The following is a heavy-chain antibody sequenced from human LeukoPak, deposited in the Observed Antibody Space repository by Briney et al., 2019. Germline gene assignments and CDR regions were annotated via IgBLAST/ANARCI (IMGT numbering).Heavy chain of an antibody. J-gene: IGHJ4*02. V-gene: IGHV3-30-3*01. CDR1: GFTFSSYA. Sequence: PGRSPRLSCAASGFTFSSYAMHWVRQAPGKGLEWVAVISYDGSNKYYADSVKGRFTISRDNTNTTLYLQMNSLRAEDTAVYYCASRIEDYWGQGTLVTVSS. D-gene: IGHD1-26*01. CDR3: ASRIEDY. CDR2: ISYDGSNK.